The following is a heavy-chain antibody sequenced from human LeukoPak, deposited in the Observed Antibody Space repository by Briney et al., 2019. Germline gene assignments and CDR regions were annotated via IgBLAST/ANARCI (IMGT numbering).Heavy chain of an antibody. D-gene: IGHD4-11*01. CDR2: VYHSGIT. J-gene: IGHJ4*02. CDR3: AREWQYQFDY. V-gene: IGHV4-39*07. CDR1: GGSITNTNYY. Sequence: PSETLSLTGTVSGGSITNTNYYWAWIRQPPGEGLEWIGSVYHSGITYYTPSLKSRVSISVDTSKNQFSLKVTSVTAADTAVYCAREWQYQFDYWGQGSLVTISS.